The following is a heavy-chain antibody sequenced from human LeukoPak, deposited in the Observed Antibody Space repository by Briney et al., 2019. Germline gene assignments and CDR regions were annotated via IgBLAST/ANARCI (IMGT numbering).Heavy chain of an antibody. CDR2: ISGSGGST. CDR3: AKNAGYSYGLYYFDY. D-gene: IGHD5-18*01. Sequence: GGTLRLSCAASGFTFSSYGVSWVRQAPGKGLEWVSAISGSGGSTYYADSVKGRFTISRDNSKNTVHLQMDSLRAEDSAVYYCAKNAGYSYGLYYFDYWGQGTLVTVSS. CDR1: GFTFSSYG. J-gene: IGHJ4*02. V-gene: IGHV3-23*01.